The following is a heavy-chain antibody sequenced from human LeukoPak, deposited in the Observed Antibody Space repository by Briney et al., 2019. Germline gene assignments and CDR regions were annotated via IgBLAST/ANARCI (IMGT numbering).Heavy chain of an antibody. CDR3: FTYSSSWYQYYFDY. Sequence: ASVKVSCKASGYTFTGYYMHWVRQAPGQGLEWMGWINPNSGGTNYAQKFQGRVTMTRDTSISTAYLQWSSLKASDTAMYYCFTYSSSWYQYYFDYWGQGTLVTVSS. V-gene: IGHV1-2*02. CDR1: GYTFTGYY. CDR2: INPNSGGT. J-gene: IGHJ4*02. D-gene: IGHD6-13*01.